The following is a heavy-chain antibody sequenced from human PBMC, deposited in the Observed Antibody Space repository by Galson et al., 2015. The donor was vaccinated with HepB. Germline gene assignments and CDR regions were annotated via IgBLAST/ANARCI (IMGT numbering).Heavy chain of an antibody. V-gene: IGHV4-34*01. CDR2: INHSGST. J-gene: IGHJ6*02. Sequence: SETLSLTCAVYGGSFSGYYWSWIRQPPGKGLEWIGEINHSGSTNYNPSLKSRVTISVDTSKNQFSLKLSSVTAADTAVYYCARGRRFDCSSTSCYRARYYYYYGMDVWGQGTTVTASS. CDR3: ARGRRFDCSSTSCYRARYYYYYGMDV. D-gene: IGHD2-2*01. CDR1: GGSFSGYY.